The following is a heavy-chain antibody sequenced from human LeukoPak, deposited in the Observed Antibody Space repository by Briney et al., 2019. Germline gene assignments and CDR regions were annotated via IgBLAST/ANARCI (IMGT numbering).Heavy chain of an antibody. CDR2: ISAYNGNT. CDR1: GYTFTNYG. Sequence: GASVKVSCKASGYTFTNYGICWVRQAPGQGLEWMGWISAYNGNTNYAQKLQGRVTLTTDTSTTTAYMELRSLRSDDTAVYYCTREGTASTGIGPYDFWGQGTLLTVSS. D-gene: IGHD6-13*01. V-gene: IGHV1-18*01. CDR3: TREGTASTGIGPYDF. J-gene: IGHJ4*02.